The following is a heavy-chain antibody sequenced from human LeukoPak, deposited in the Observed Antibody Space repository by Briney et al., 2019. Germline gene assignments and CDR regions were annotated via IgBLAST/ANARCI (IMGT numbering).Heavy chain of an antibody. Sequence: GGSLRLSCAASGFTFNTYAVHWVRQAPGEGLAWLTSISYDGDNNYYADSVKGRFIISRDNPKNTLYLQMHSLRLEDTAVYYCAKDRGSWPNRSIDFWGQGTLVTVSS. CDR1: GFTFNTYA. CDR2: ISYDGDNN. V-gene: IGHV3-30*14. D-gene: IGHD6-13*01. J-gene: IGHJ4*02. CDR3: AKDRGSWPNRSIDF.